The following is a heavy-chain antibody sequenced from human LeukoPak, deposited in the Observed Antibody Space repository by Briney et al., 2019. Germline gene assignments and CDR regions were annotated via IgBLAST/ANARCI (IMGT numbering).Heavy chain of an antibody. J-gene: IGHJ6*03. CDR3: AKERMSYYYYMDV. CDR2: IRYDGSNK. V-gene: IGHV3-30*02. CDR1: GFTFSSYG. Sequence: GGSLRLSCAASGFTFSSYGMHWVRQAPGKGLEWVAFIRYDGSNKYYADSVKGRFTISRDNSKNTLYLQMNSLRAEDTAVYYCAKERMSYYYYMDVWGKGTTVTVSS.